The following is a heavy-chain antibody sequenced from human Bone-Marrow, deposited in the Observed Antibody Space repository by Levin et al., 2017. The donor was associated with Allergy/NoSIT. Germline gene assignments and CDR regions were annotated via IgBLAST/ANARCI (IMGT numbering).Heavy chain of an antibody. CDR2: IHYSGST. D-gene: IGHD2/OR15-2a*01. V-gene: IGHV4-61*01. J-gene: IGHJ3*02. CDR1: GGSVTSGSYY. CDR3: ARVDCTTLSCYDSRGAFDI. Sequence: PSETLSLTCTVSGGSVTSGSYYWSWIRQPPGKGLEWIGYIHYSGSTNYNPSLRSRVSISVDTSKNQFSLRLSSVTAADTGVYYCARVDCTTLSCYDSRGAFDIWGQGTTVTVSS.